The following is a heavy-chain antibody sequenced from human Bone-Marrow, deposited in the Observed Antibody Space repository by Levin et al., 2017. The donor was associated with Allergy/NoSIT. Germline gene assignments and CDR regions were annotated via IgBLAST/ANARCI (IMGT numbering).Heavy chain of an antibody. CDR3: ATLVDAT. CDR2: ISSSGLYI. CDR1: GFTFSDYT. D-gene: IGHD5-12*01. J-gene: IGHJ5*02. V-gene: IGHV3-21*04. Sequence: GGSLRLSFVASGFTFSDYTLNWVRQAPGKGLEWVSSISSSGLYIYYADSVKGRFTISRDNAKNSLFLQMNSLRAEDTAIYYCATLVDATWGQGTLVTVST.